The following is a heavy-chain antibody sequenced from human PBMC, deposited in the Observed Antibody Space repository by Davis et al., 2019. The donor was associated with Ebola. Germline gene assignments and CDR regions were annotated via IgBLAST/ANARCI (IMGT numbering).Heavy chain of an antibody. V-gene: IGHV3-48*02. CDR1: GFTLSKYN. CDR3: ARESVYGDYSFHI. J-gene: IGHJ3*02. Sequence: GGSLKISCAASGFTLSKYNMNWVRQAPGKGLEWVSYISGGSTIIYYADSVKGRFTISRDNAKNSLYLQMNSLRNEDTAMYYCARESVYGDYSFHIWGQGTMVTVSS. D-gene: IGHD4-17*01. CDR2: ISGGSTII.